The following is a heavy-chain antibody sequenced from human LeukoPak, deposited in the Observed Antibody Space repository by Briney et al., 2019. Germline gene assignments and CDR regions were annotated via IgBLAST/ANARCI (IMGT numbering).Heavy chain of an antibody. D-gene: IGHD3-3*01. V-gene: IGHV3-30*04. CDR3: AKDLRYDFWSGYYTYYYYYGMDV. J-gene: IGHJ6*02. CDR2: ISYDGSNK. Sequence: PGGSLRLSCAASGFTFSSYAMHWVRQAPGKGLEWVAVISYDGSNKYYADSVKGRFTISRDNSKNALYLQMNSLRAEDTAVYYCAKDLRYDFWSGYYTYYYYYGMDVWGQGTTVTVSS. CDR1: GFTFSSYA.